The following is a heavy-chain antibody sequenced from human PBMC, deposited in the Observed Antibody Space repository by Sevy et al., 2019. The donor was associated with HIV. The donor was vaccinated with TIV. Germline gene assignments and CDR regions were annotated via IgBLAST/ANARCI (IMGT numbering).Heavy chain of an antibody. CDR2: IAYDGSNK. J-gene: IGHJ6*02. Sequence: AGSLRLSCAASGFTFSSYAMHWVRQAPGKELEWVAVIAYDGSNKYYADSVKGRFTISRDNSKNTLYLQMNSLRAEDTAVHYSAREGRQRYCSSTSCYHYYGMDVWGQGTTVTVSS. CDR1: GFTFSSYA. D-gene: IGHD2-2*01. V-gene: IGHV3-30*04. CDR3: AREGRQRYCSSTSCYHYYGMDV.